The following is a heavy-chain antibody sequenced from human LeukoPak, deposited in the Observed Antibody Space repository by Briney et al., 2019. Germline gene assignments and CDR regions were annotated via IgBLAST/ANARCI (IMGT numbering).Heavy chain of an antibody. CDR3: AKASAMIVVVSKHFDY. CDR2: ISGSGGST. J-gene: IGHJ4*02. CDR1: GFTFSNYA. V-gene: IGHV3-23*01. Sequence: PGGSLRLSCAASGFTFSNYAMSWVRQAPGKGLEWVSAISGSGGSTYYADSVKGRFTISRDNSKNTLYLQMNSLRAEDTAVYYCAKASAMIVVVSKHFDYWGQGTLVTASS. D-gene: IGHD3-22*01.